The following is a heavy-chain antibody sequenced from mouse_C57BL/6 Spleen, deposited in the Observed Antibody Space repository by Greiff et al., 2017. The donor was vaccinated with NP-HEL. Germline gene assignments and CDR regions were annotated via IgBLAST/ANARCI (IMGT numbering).Heavy chain of an antibody. D-gene: IGHD3-2*02. J-gene: IGHJ3*01. CDR2: IYPRSGNT. V-gene: IGHV1-81*01. Sequence: QVQLQQSGAELARPGASVKLSCKASGYTFTSYGISWVKQRTGQGLEWIGEIYPRSGNTYYNEKFKGKATLSADKSSSTAYMELRRLTSEDSAVYFCARWWGSGYVWFAYWGQGTLVTVSA. CDR1: GYTFTSYG. CDR3: ARWWGSGYVWFAY.